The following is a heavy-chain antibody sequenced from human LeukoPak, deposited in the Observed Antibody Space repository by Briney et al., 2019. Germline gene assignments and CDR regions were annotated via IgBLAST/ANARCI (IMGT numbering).Heavy chain of an antibody. CDR3: ARDLQWEPRFDS. D-gene: IGHD1-26*01. J-gene: IGHJ4*02. CDR2: IVGDGTSA. V-gene: IGHV3-74*01. CDR1: GFSFSSYW. Sequence: GGSLRLSCVASGFSFSSYWMHWVRHVPGKGLVWVARIVGDGTSATYADSVKGRFTISRDNAKNSLYLRMNSLRAEDTAVYYCARDLQWEPRFDSWGQGTLVTVSS.